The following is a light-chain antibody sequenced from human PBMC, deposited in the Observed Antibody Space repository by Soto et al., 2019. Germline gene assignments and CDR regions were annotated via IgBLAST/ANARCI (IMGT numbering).Light chain of an antibody. J-gene: IGKJ1*01. V-gene: IGKV3-20*01. CDR1: QSATSSY. CDR2: GAS. CDR3: QEYGSSRT. Sequence: EIVLTQSPGTLSLSPGERATLSCRASQSATSSYLAWYQQKPGQAPRLLIYGASNRATGIPDRFSGSGSGTDFTLTISRLEPEDFAVYYCQEYGSSRTFGLGTKVDIK.